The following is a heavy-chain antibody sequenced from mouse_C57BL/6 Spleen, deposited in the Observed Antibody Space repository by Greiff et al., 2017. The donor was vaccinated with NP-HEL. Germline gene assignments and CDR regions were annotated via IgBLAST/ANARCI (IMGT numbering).Heavy chain of an antibody. Sequence: QVQLKESGAELVKPGASVKLSCKASGYTFTEYIIHWVKQRSGQGLEWIGWFYPGSGSIKYNEKFKDKATLTADKSSSTVYMELSRLTSEDSAVYFCARHERNYYGSSYVDYFDYWGQGTTLTVSS. V-gene: IGHV1-62-2*01. CDR3: ARHERNYYGSSYVDYFDY. CDR2: FYPGSGSI. D-gene: IGHD1-1*01. J-gene: IGHJ2*01. CDR1: GYTFTEYI.